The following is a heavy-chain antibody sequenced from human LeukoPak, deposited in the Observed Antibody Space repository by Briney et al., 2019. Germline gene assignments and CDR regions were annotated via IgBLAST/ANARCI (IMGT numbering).Heavy chain of an antibody. CDR2: IYHSGST. J-gene: IGHJ4*02. Sequence: SETLSLTCTVSGGSISSGGYYWSWIRQPPGKGLEWIGYIYHSGSTYYNPSLKSRVTISVDRSKNQFSLKLSSVTAADTAVYYCARGGAGRGYSGYGQLDYWGQGTLVTVSS. CDR3: ARGGAGRGYSGYGQLDY. CDR1: GGSISSGGYY. D-gene: IGHD5-12*01. V-gene: IGHV4-30-2*01.